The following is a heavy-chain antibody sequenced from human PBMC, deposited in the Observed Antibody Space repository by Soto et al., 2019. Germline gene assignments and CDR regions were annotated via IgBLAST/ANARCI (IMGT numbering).Heavy chain of an antibody. CDR3: ARPTCGGTICHPTLVMAV. CDR2: IDPSDSYT. Sequence: PGESLKISCKGSGYSFTSYWISWVRQMPGKGLEWMGRIDPSDSYTNYSPSFQGHVTISADKSISTAYLQWSSLKASDTAMYYCARPTCGGTICHPTLVMAVSGQGTTVTVSS. V-gene: IGHV5-10-1*01. D-gene: IGHD2-21*01. CDR1: GYSFTSYW. J-gene: IGHJ6*02.